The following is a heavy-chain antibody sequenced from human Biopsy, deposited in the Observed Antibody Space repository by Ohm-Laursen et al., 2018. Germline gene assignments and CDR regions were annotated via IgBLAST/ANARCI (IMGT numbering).Heavy chain of an antibody. CDR1: GGSIKSYY. CDR2: IYYTGHT. Sequence: SQTLSLTCPVSGGSIKSYYWNWIRQSPGKGLEWIGFIYYTGHTNYNPSLKSRATISVDTSKNQFSLKVISVTAADTAVYYCGSAATFGASHHWPHFWGQGILVTVSS. CDR3: GSAATFGASHHWPHF. D-gene: IGHD4/OR15-4a*01. J-gene: IGHJ4*02. V-gene: IGHV4-59*01.